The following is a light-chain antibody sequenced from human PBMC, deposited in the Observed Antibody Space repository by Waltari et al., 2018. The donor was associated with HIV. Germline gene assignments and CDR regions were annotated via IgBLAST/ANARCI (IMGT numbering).Light chain of an antibody. Sequence: QSVLTQPPSASGTPGQRVTISCSGSSSNIGSNTVNWYQQLPGTAPKLLIYSYNLRPSGVPDRFSGSKSGTSASLAISGLQSEDEADYYCAAWDVSLKGPIFGGGTKVTVL. J-gene: IGLJ2*01. CDR3: AAWDVSLKGPI. V-gene: IGLV1-44*01. CDR2: SYN. CDR1: SSNIGSNT.